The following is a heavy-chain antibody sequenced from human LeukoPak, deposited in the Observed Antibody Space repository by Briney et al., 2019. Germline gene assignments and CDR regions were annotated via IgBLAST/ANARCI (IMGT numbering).Heavy chain of an antibody. V-gene: IGHV3-21*01. CDR1: GFTFSSYS. Sequence: GGSLRLSCAASGFTFSSYSVNWVRQAPGKGLEWVSSIGSDIDYIYYAGSVKGRFTISRDNAQNSLYLQMNSLRDEDTAVYYCSRDPRPCDYWGQGTLVTVSS. J-gene: IGHJ4*02. CDR2: IGSDIDYI. CDR3: SRDPRPCDY.